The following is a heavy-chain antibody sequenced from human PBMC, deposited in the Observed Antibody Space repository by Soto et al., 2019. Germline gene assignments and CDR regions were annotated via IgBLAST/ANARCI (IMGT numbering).Heavy chain of an antibody. J-gene: IGHJ6*02. Sequence: GASVKVSCKASGYTFTGYYMHWVRQAPGQGLEWMGWINPNSGGTNYAQKFQGRVTMTRDTSISTAYMELSRLRSDDTAVYYCARRGESLSSSWSRLYYYYGMDVWGQGTTVTVSS. CDR1: GYTFTGYY. CDR3: ARRGESLSSSWSRLYYYYGMDV. V-gene: IGHV1-2*02. CDR2: INPNSGGT. D-gene: IGHD6-13*01.